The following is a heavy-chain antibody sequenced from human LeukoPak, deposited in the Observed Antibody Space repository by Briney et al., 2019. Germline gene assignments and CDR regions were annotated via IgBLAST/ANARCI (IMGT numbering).Heavy chain of an antibody. CDR1: GFTFSSHA. J-gene: IGHJ4*02. CDR3: ANEIRPNDY. Sequence: GGSLRLSRAASGFTFSSHAMTWVRQAPGKGLEWVSAISISGSKTYYADSVKGRFTISRDNSKNTLYLQMNSLRAEDTAVYYCANEIRPNDYWGQGTQVTVSS. CDR2: ISISGSKT. V-gene: IGHV3-23*01. D-gene: IGHD4-17*01.